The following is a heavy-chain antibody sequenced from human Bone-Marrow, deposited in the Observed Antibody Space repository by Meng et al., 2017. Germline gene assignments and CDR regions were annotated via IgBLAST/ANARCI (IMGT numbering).Heavy chain of an antibody. CDR2: IYTSGST. CDR3: ASSGYSSSWYFRTGYYYYYGMDV. Sequence: SETLSLTCTVSGGSISSGSYYWSWIRQPAGKGLEWIGRIYTSGSTNYNPSLKSRVTISVDTSKNQFSLKLSSVTAADTAVYYCASSGYSSSWYFRTGYYYYYGMDVWGQGTTVTVSS. J-gene: IGHJ6*02. D-gene: IGHD6-13*01. V-gene: IGHV4-61*02. CDR1: GGSISSGSYY.